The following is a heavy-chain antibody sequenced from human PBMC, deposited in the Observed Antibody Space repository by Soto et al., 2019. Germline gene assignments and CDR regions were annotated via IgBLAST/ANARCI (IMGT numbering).Heavy chain of an antibody. CDR3: AYHGYDSCDY. D-gene: IGHD5-12*01. CDR2: IHHGGST. V-gene: IGHV4-4*02. J-gene: IGHJ4*01. Sequence: SETLSLTCAVSSGSVSNDNWWGWVRQPPGKRLEWIGEIHHGGSTNYNPSFKSRVTISVDKSKNQFFLKMNSVTAADTAVYYCAYHGYDSCDYWGQGILVTGTS. CDR1: SGSVSNDNW.